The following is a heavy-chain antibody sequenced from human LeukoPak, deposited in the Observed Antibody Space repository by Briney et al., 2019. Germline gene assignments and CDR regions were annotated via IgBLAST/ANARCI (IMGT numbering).Heavy chain of an antibody. J-gene: IGHJ5*02. Sequence: PEGSLRLSCAASGFTFSSYAMHWVRQAPGKGLEWVAVISYDGSNKYYADSVKGRFTISRDNSKNTLYLQMNSLRAEDTAVYYCARPIAAAGTENWFDPWGQGTLVTVSS. V-gene: IGHV3-30*04. CDR1: GFTFSSYA. D-gene: IGHD6-13*01. CDR2: ISYDGSNK. CDR3: ARPIAAAGTENWFDP.